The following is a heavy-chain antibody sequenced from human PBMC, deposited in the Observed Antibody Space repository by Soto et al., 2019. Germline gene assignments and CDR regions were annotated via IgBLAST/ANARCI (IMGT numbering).Heavy chain of an antibody. Sequence: QITLKEAGPTLVKPTQTLTLTCTFSGFSLRSSAVGVGWIRQPPGKALEWLALIYWDDDKRYSPSLKSRPTITKDTAKTQLVLTMTNMDPVDTATYCCARRWGSGNDFNWCFDLWGRGTLVTVSS. J-gene: IGHJ2*01. CDR1: GFSLRSSAVG. CDR3: ARRWGSGNDFNWCFDL. CDR2: IYWDDDK. D-gene: IGHD5-12*01. V-gene: IGHV2-5*02.